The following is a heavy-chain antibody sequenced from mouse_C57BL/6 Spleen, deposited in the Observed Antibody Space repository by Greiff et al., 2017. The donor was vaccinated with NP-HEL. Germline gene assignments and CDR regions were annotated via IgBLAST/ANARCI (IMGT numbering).Heavy chain of an antibody. CDR2: ISSGSSPI. CDR3: ARGGKDAMDY. J-gene: IGHJ4*01. D-gene: IGHD1-1*02. V-gene: IGHV5-17*01. Sequence: EVKLMESGGGLVTPGGSLKLSCAASGFTFRDYGMPWVRQAPATGLEWVAYISSGSSPIYYADTVKGRFTISRDNAKNTLFLQMTSLRSEDTAMYYCARGGKDAMDYGGQGTSVTGSS. CDR1: GFTFRDYG.